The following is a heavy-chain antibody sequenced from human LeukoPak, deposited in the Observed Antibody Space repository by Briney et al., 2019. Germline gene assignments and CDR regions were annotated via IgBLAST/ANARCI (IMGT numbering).Heavy chain of an antibody. CDR3: ARHGLVAARHAFDI. CDR1: YGSFSGYY. Sequence: SGTLSLTCTVFYGSFSGYYWSWIRQPPGKGPEWIGEINQSGSTNYNPSLKSRVTISVDTSKDQFSLKVNSVTAADTAVYYCARHGLVAARHAFDIWGQGTMVTVSS. CDR2: INQSGST. V-gene: IGHV4-34*01. J-gene: IGHJ3*02. D-gene: IGHD6-6*01.